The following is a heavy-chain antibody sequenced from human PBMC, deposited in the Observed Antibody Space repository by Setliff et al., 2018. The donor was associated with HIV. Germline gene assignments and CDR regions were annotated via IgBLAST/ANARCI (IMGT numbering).Heavy chain of an antibody. J-gene: IGHJ4*02. D-gene: IGHD2-2*01. CDR2: IYYSGST. CDR3: ARQGLVLVPASIDWRLPPSPIGY. Sequence: KSSETLSLTCSVSGGSISSSNYYWGWIRQPPGKGLEWIGNIYYSGSTYYNPSLKSRVTISVDTSKNQFSLILSSVTAADTAVYYCARQGLVLVPASIDWRLPPSPIGYWGQGALVTVSS. V-gene: IGHV4-39*01. CDR1: GGSISSSNYY.